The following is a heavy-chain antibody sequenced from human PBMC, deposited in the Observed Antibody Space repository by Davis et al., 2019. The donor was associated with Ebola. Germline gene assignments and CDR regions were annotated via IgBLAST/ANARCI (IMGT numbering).Heavy chain of an antibody. CDR2: IDPSDSYT. Sequence: GESLKISCKGSGYSFTSYWISWVRQMPGKGLEWMGRIDPSDSYTNYSPSFQGHVTISADKSISTAYLQWSSLKASDTAMYYCARRSIAVAGSSWFDPWGQGTLVTVSS. CDR3: ARRSIAVAGSSWFDP. CDR1: GYSFTSYW. J-gene: IGHJ5*02. V-gene: IGHV5-10-1*01. D-gene: IGHD6-19*01.